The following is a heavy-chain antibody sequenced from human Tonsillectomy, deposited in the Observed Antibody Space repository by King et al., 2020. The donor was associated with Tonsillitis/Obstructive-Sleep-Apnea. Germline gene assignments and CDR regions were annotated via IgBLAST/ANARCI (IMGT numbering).Heavy chain of an antibody. CDR2: ISAYNGDT. CDR1: GYSFTNYG. Sequence: VQLVESGAEVKKPGASVKVSCKASGYSFTNYGISWVRQAPGQGLEWMGWISAYNGDTNYAQKLQCRVTMTTDTSTSTAYMELRSLRSDDTAVYYCARDSMSHYFDSTAYYTFAYWGQGTLVTVSS. V-gene: IGHV1-18*01. D-gene: IGHD3-22*01. CDR3: ARDSMSHYFDSTAYYTFAY. J-gene: IGHJ4*02.